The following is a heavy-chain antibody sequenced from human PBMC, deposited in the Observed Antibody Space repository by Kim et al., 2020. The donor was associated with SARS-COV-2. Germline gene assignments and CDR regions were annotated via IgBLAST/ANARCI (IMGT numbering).Heavy chain of an antibody. J-gene: IGHJ5*02. CDR3: AREEAAAGKRGFDP. D-gene: IGHD6-13*01. V-gene: IGHV4-59*01. Sequence: NPSLKSRFTISVDTSKNQFSLKLCSVTAADTAVYYCAREEAAAGKRGFDPWGQGTLVTVSS.